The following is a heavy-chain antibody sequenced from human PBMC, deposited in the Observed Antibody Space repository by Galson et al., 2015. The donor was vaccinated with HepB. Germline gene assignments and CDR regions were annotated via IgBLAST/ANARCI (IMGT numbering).Heavy chain of an antibody. J-gene: IGHJ5*02. V-gene: IGHV3-11*06. D-gene: IGHD1-14*01. CDR2: ISSSSSYT. CDR1: GFTFSDYY. Sequence: SLRLSCAASGFTFSDYYMSWIRQAPGKGLEWVSYISSSSSYTNYADSVKGRFTISRDNAKNSLYLQMNSLRAEDTAVYYCARVVRNRAMGVWFDPWGQGTLVTVSS. CDR3: ARVVRNRAMGVWFDP.